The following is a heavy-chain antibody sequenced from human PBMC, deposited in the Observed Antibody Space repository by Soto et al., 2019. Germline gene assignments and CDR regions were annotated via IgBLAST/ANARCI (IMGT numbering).Heavy chain of an antibody. D-gene: IGHD6-13*01. CDR1: GYTFTSYA. Sequence: ASVKVSCKASGYTFTSYAMHWVRQAPGQRLEWMGWINAGNGNTKYSQKFQGRVTITRDTSASTAYMELSSLRSEDTAVYYCARWGIAAAVNAFDIWGQGTMVTVS. CDR2: INAGNGNT. V-gene: IGHV1-3*01. J-gene: IGHJ3*02. CDR3: ARWGIAAAVNAFDI.